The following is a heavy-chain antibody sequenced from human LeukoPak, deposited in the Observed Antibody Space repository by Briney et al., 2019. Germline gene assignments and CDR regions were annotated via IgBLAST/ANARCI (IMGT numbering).Heavy chain of an antibody. CDR1: GGSISSHY. J-gene: IGHJ6*03. V-gene: IGHV4-59*11. CDR2: ISNSGST. Sequence: PSETLSLTCTVSGGSISSHYWTWIRQSPVKGLEWIGDISNSGSTSYNPSLKSRVTITIDTSKNQFSLKLSSVTAADTAVYYCGRDALVGYFSYYYMDVWGKGTTVTVSS. CDR3: GRDALVGYFSYYYMDV. D-gene: IGHD2-15*01.